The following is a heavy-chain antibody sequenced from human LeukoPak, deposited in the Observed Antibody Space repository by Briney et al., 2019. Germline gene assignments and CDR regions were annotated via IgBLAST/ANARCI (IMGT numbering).Heavy chain of an antibody. CDR2: IKQDGSEK. CDR1: GFTFSSYW. J-gene: IGHJ4*02. Sequence: GGSLRLSCAASGFTFSSYWMSWFRQAPGKGLEWVANIKQDGSEKYYVDSVKGRFTISRDSAKSSLYLQMNSLRAEDMAVYYCAKGRSYSYTAHPFDYWGQGTLVTVSS. V-gene: IGHV3-7*03. CDR3: AKGRSYSYTAHPFDY. D-gene: IGHD1-26*01.